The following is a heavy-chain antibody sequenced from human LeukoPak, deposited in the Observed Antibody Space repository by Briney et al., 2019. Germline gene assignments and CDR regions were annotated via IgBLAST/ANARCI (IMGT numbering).Heavy chain of an antibody. Sequence: GGSLRLSCAASGFTFSSYAMSWVRQAPGKGLEWVANMNQDGNEKHYGDSVKGRFTISRDNAKNSLYLQMNSLRVEDTAIYYCARQGTTLDYWGQGTLVTVSS. V-gene: IGHV3-7*03. J-gene: IGHJ4*02. CDR3: ARQGTTLDY. CDR1: GFTFSSYA. CDR2: MNQDGNEK. D-gene: IGHD1-14*01.